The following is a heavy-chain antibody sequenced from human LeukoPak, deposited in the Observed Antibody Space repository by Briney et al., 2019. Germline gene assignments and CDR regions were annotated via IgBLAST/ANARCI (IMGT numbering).Heavy chain of an antibody. CDR1: GGSISSGGYY. CDR2: IYYSGST. CDR3: TRGYSYGDFDY. V-gene: IGHV4-31*03. D-gene: IGHD5-18*01. J-gene: IGHJ4*02. Sequence: SQTLSLTCTVSGGSISSGGYYWSWIRQHPGKGLEWIGYIYYSGSTYYNPSLKSRVTISVDTSKNQFSLRLSSVTAADTAVYYCTRGYSYGDFDYWGQGTLVTVSS.